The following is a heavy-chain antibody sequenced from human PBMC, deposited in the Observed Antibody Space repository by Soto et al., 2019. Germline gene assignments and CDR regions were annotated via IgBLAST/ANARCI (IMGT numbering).Heavy chain of an antibody. CDR3: AKDASVAGTFDY. CDR1: GFTFSNYA. V-gene: IGHV3-30*18. Sequence: PGGSLRLSCAASGFTFSNYAMHWVRQAPGKGLEWVAVISKDGTQKFYADSVKGRFTISRDNPKNTIYLQMNSLRPEDMALYYCAKDASVAGTFDYWGQGTLVTVSS. J-gene: IGHJ4*02. CDR2: ISKDGTQK. D-gene: IGHD6-19*01.